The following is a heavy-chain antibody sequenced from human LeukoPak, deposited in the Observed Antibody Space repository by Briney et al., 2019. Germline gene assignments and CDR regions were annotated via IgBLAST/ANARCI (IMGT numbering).Heavy chain of an antibody. D-gene: IGHD1-1*01. CDR2: INSGGTT. J-gene: IGHJ4*02. V-gene: IGHV3-53*01. Sequence: GGSLRLSCTASGFTVSSNYTSWVRQAPGKGLEWISLINSGGTTYYADSVKGRFTISRDNSKNTLYLQMNSLRAEDTAVYYCARDSSTWAFDYWGQGTLVTVSS. CDR1: GFTVSSNY. CDR3: ARDSSTWAFDY.